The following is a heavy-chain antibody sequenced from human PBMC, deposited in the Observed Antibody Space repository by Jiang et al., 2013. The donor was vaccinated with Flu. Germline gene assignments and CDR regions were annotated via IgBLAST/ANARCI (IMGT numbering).Heavy chain of an antibody. CDR1: GFTFSSYA. D-gene: IGHD6-19*01. V-gene: IGHV3-30*01. CDR2: ISYDGSNK. CDR3: ARDKSQWLVRDAFDI. J-gene: IGHJ3*02. Sequence: GGGVVQPGRSLRLSCAASGFTFSSYAMHWVRQAPGKGLEWVAVISYDGSNKYYADSVKGRFTISRDNSKNTLYLQMNSLRAEDTAVYYCARDKSQWLVRDAFDIWGQGTMVTVSS.